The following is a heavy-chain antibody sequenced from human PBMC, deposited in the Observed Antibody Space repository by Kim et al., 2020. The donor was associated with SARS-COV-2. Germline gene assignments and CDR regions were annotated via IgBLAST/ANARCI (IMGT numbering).Heavy chain of an antibody. J-gene: IGHJ4*02. CDR1: GFTFGNTH. Sequence: GGSLRLSCAGSGFTFGNTHMHWVRQAPGKGLEWVSLISADESNKDYVDSVKGRFTVSRDNSQNTLFLQIDSLRVEDTAVYYCAREGHSSGRAGSFDYWGQGTLVTVSS. D-gene: IGHD6-19*01. CDR3: AREGHSSGRAGSFDY. V-gene: IGHV3-30*03. CDR2: ISADESNK.